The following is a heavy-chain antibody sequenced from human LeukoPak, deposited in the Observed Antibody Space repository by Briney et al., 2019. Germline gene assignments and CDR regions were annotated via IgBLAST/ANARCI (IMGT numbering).Heavy chain of an antibody. CDR1: GFTFSSYA. J-gene: IGHJ3*02. CDR3: ARACSSTSCYNAFDI. Sequence: PGGSLRLSCAASGFTFSSYAMSWVRQAPGKGLEWVSAISGSGGSTYYADSVKGRFTISRDNSKNTLYLQMNSLRAEDTALYHCARACSSTSCYNAFDIWGQGTMVTVSS. D-gene: IGHD2-2*01. V-gene: IGHV3-23*01. CDR2: ISGSGGST.